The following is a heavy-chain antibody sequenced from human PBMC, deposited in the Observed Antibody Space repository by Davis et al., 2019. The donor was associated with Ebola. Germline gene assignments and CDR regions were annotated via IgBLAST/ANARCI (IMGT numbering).Heavy chain of an antibody. CDR2: IKQDGGEK. CDR3: ASGDGRGNSYDMDV. V-gene: IGHV3-7*03. Sequence: GGSLRLPCAASGFIFSNYWMSWVRQAPGKGPEWVAIIKQDGGEKYYVDSVKGRFTISRDNAKNSLFLQMNSLRAEDTALYYCASGDGRGNSYDMDVWGQGTTVTVSS. D-gene: IGHD4-23*01. CDR1: GFIFSNYW. J-gene: IGHJ6*02.